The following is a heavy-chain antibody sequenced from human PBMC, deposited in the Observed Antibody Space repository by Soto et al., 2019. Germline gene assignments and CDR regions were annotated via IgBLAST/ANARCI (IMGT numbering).Heavy chain of an antibody. CDR2: INPNSGGT. CDR1: GYTFTGYY. D-gene: IGHD3-3*01. Sequence: ASVKVSCKASGYTFTGYYMHWVRQAPGQGLEWMGWINPNSGGTNYAQKFQGRVTMTRDTSISTAYMELSRLRSDDTAVYYCARGEITIFGVEYYYYGMDVWGQGTTVTVSS. J-gene: IGHJ6*02. V-gene: IGHV1-2*02. CDR3: ARGEITIFGVEYYYYGMDV.